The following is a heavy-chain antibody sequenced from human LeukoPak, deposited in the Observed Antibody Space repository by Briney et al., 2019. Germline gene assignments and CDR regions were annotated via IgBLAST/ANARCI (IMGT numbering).Heavy chain of an antibody. J-gene: IGHJ4*02. CDR1: GGSIRNYY. Sequence: SEPLSLTCSVSGGSIRNYYWTWIRQPPGKGLEWIGHVYNSGSTKYNPSLKSRVTISIDTSKKHFSLKLSSVTAADTAVYYCASRAYYDSSGLDYWGQRILHAVSS. CDR3: ASRAYYDSSGLDY. V-gene: IGHV4-59*08. CDR2: VYNSGST. D-gene: IGHD3-22*01.